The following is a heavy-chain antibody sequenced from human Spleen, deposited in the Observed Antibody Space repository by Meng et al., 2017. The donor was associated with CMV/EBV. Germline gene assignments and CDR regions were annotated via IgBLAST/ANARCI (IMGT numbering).Heavy chain of an antibody. Sequence: GESLKISCAASGFTFSDYYMSWIRQAPGKGLEWVSYISSSGSTIYYADSVKGRFTISRDNAKNSLYLQMNSLRAEDTAVYYCARVEDCSNTSCLYFDYWGQGTLVTVSS. CDR2: ISSSGSTI. D-gene: IGHD2-2*01. V-gene: IGHV3-11*04. CDR1: GFTFSDYY. J-gene: IGHJ4*02. CDR3: ARVEDCSNTSCLYFDY.